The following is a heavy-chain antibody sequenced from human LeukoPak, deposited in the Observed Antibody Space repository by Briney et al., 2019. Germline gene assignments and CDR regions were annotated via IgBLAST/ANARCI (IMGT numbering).Heavy chain of an antibody. V-gene: IGHV4-30-2*01. CDR1: GGSINSDDYS. J-gene: IGHJ5*02. CDR2: MYHSGSA. CDR3: ARAHRCTGGTCFNWFDP. Sequence: SETLSLTCAVSGGSINSDDYSWSWIRQPPGQGLEWIGYMYHSGSAYYNPSLESRVTISVDRSNNQFSLRLNSVTAADTAVYYCARAHRCTGGTCFNWFDPWGQGTLVIVSS. D-gene: IGHD2-15*01.